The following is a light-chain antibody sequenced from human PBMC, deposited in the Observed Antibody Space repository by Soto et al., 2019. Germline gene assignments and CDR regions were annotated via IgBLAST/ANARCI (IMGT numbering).Light chain of an antibody. J-gene: IGKJ4*01. CDR3: QQYSSTPLT. CDR2: WAS. V-gene: IGKV4-1*01. CDR1: QSVLYSSNNKNY. Sequence: DIVLTQSPDSLAVSLGERATINCKSSQSVLYSSNNKNYLAWYQQKPGQPPKLLIYWASTRESGVPDRFSSSGAGTDFTLTISSLQAEDVAVYYCQQYSSTPLTFGGGTKVESK.